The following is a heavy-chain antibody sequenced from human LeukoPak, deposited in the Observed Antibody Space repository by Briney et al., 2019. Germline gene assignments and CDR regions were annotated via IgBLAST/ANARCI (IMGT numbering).Heavy chain of an antibody. CDR3: ARENFDTAMVPYGMDV. Sequence: GASVKVSCKASGYTFTSYGISWVRQAPGQGLEWMGGIIPIFGTANYAQKFQGRVTITADESTSTAYMELSSLRSEDTAVYYCARENFDTAMVPYGMDVWGQGTTVTVSS. CDR2: IIPIFGTA. V-gene: IGHV1-69*13. D-gene: IGHD5-18*01. J-gene: IGHJ6*02. CDR1: GYTFTSYG.